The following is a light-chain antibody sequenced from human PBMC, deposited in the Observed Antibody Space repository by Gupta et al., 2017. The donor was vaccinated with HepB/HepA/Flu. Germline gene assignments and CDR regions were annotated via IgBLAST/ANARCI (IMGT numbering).Light chain of an antibody. CDR3: QQCNNCPLRCS. CDR1: QSGGTN. Sequence: EIVMTQSPTTLSLSPGAGATLSCRASQSGGTNLAWYQRKPGQTPRLLIYGASTRATGIPARFSGSGSGTEFTLTISSLQSEDFAVYYCQQCNNCPLRCSFGQGTKLEIK. J-gene: IGKJ2*04. V-gene: IGKV3-15*01. CDR2: GAS.